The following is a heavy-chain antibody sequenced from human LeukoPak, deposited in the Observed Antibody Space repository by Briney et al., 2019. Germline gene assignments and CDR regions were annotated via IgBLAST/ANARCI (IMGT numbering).Heavy chain of an antibody. CDR2: ISGSGGST. CDR3: AKDFRSSGWYYVDY. J-gene: IGHJ4*02. D-gene: IGHD6-19*01. Sequence: GGSLRLSCAASGFTFSSYAMSWVRQAPGKGLEWVSAISGSGGSTYYADSVKGRFTISRDNSKNTLYLQMNSLRAEDTAVYYCAKDFRSSGWYYVDYWGQGTLATVSS. V-gene: IGHV3-23*01. CDR1: GFTFSSYA.